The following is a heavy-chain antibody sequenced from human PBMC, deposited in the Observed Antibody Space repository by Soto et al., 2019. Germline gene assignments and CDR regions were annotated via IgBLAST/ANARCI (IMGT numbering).Heavy chain of an antibody. J-gene: IGHJ1*01. Sequence: SETLSLTCTVSGGSISSGDYYWSWIRQPPGKGLGWIGYIYYSGSTYYNPSLKSRVTISVDTSKNQFSLELSSVTAADTAVYYCARVSYYDSSGYYYFQHWGQGTLVTVSS. V-gene: IGHV4-30-4*01. D-gene: IGHD3-22*01. CDR1: GGSISSGDYY. CDR3: ARVSYYDSSGYYYFQH. CDR2: IYYSGST.